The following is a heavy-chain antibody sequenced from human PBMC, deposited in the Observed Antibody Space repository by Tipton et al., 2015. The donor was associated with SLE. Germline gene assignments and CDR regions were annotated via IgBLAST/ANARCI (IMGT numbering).Heavy chain of an antibody. CDR1: GGSISSHY. CDR2: IYYSGST. J-gene: IGHJ3*02. Sequence: TLSLTCTVSGGSISSHYWSWIRQPPGKGLEWIGYIYYSGSTNYNPSLKSRVTISVDTSKNQFSLKLSSVTAADTAVYYCARDGTYYDFWSGPPNAFDIWGQGTMVTVSS. CDR3: ARDGTYYDFWSGPPNAFDI. D-gene: IGHD3-3*01. V-gene: IGHV4-59*11.